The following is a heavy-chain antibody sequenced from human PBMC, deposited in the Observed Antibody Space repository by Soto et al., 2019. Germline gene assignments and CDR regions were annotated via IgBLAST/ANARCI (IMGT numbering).Heavy chain of an antibody. J-gene: IGHJ4*02. V-gene: IGHV4-30-4*01. CDR1: GGSISSGDYY. CDR2: IYYSGST. CDR3: ASYYYYDSSGYYRRIALFDY. D-gene: IGHD3-22*01. Sequence: QVQLQESGPGLVKPSQTLSLTCTVSGGSISSGDYYWSWIRQPPGKGLECIGSIYYSGSTYYNPSHKSRATISVDTSKNQYSPKLSSVTAAGTAVYYCASYYYYDSSGYYRRIALFDYWGQGTLVTVSS.